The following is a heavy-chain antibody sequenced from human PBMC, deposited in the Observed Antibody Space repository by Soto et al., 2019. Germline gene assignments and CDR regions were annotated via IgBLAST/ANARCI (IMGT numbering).Heavy chain of an antibody. CDR2: ISGSGGST. J-gene: IGHJ1*01. CDR1: GFTFSYCA. CDR3: AKDRDSYYDFLYFQH. V-gene: IGHV3-23*01. Sequence: PGGSLRLSCTASGFTFSYCAMTWVRQAPGKGLEWVSAISGSGGSTYYADSVKGRFTISRDNSKNTLYLQMNSLRAEDTAVYYCAKDRDSYYDFLYFQHWGQGTLVTVSS. D-gene: IGHD3-3*01.